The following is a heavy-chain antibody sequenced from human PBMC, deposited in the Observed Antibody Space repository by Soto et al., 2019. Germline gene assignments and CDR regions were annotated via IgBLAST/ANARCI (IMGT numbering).Heavy chain of an antibody. D-gene: IGHD6-6*01. CDR3: ARRAIGSSRAFDI. CDR1: GFAFSSHP. CDR2: ISDSGGIT. J-gene: IGHJ3*02. V-gene: IGHV3-23*01. Sequence: HLGGSLRLSCAASGFAFSSHPMSWVRQAPEKGLEWVSGISDSGGITYNADSVKGRFTISRDNSKNTLYLQMNSLRAEDTAVYYCARRAIGSSRAFDIWGQGTMVTVSS.